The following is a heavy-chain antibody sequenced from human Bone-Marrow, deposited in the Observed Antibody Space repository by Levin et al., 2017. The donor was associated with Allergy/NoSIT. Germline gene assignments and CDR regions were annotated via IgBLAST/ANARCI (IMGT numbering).Heavy chain of an antibody. V-gene: IGHV4-38-2*02. CDR1: GYSISSAYY. Sequence: SQTLSLTCAVSGYSISSAYYWGWIRQPPGKGLEWIGNINESGKTKYNPSLKSRVTISVDTSKNQFSLQLNSVTAADTAVYFCAREYYMDVWGKGTTVTVSS. CDR3: AREYYMDV. CDR2: INESGKT. J-gene: IGHJ6*03.